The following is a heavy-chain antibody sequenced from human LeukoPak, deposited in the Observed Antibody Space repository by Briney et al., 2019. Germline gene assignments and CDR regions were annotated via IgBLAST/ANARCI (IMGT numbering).Heavy chain of an antibody. D-gene: IGHD3-10*01. CDR3: ARATTMVRGGYYYYYMDV. V-gene: IGHV1-2*02. Sequence: GASVKVSCKASGYTFTGYYMHWVRQAPGQGLEWMGWINPNSGGTNSAQKFQGRVTMTRDTSISTAYMELSRLRSDDTAVYYCARATTMVRGGYYYYYMDVWGKGTTVTVSS. J-gene: IGHJ6*03. CDR1: GYTFTGYY. CDR2: INPNSGGT.